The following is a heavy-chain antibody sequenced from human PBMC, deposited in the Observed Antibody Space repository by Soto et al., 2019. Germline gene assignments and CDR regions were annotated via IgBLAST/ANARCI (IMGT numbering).Heavy chain of an antibody. D-gene: IGHD5-18*01. J-gene: IGHJ4*02. CDR2: IWYDGSNK. Sequence: GGSLRLSCAASGFTFSSYGMHWVRQAPGKGLEWVAVIWYDGSNKYYADSVKGRFTISRDNSKNTLYLQMNSLRAEDTAVYYCARDDLGYSYAEDFFDYWGQGTLVTVSS. V-gene: IGHV3-33*01. CDR1: GFTFSSYG. CDR3: ARDDLGYSYAEDFFDY.